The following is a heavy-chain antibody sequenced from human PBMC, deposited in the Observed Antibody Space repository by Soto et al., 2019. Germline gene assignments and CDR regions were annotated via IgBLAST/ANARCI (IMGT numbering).Heavy chain of an antibody. J-gene: IGHJ4*02. Sequence: EVQLLESGGDLIQPGGSLKLSCAASGFTFSDYAMNWVRQAPGKGLEWVSVISDSGVTAYYADSVKGRFTISRDNSKNTLHLQMDRLRAEDTAVYYCAKDAEGGLYSTAWYEFDCWGQGTLVTVSS. V-gene: IGHV3-23*01. D-gene: IGHD6-13*01. CDR1: GFTFSDYA. CDR3: AKDAEGGLYSTAWYEFDC. CDR2: ISDSGVTA.